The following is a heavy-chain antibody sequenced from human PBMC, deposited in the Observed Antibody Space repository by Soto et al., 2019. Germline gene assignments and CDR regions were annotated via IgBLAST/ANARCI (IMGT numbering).Heavy chain of an antibody. Sequence: EVQLVESGGGLVQPGRSLRLSCAASGFTFDDYVMHWVRQAPGKGLEWVSGINWKSDSIGYADSVKGRFTISRDNAKNTLYLEMNSLRAEDTAFYYCAKDVITTSYYDFYLDVWGKGTTVTVSS. V-gene: IGHV3-9*01. CDR1: GFTFDDYV. D-gene: IGHD1-1*01. CDR3: AKDVITTSYYDFYLDV. CDR2: INWKSDSI. J-gene: IGHJ6*03.